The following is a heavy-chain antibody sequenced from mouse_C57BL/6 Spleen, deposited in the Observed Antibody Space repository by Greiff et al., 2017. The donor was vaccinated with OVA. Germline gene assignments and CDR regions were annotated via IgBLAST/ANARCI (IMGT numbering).Heavy chain of an antibody. J-gene: IGHJ2*01. CDR3: TRSTVCDY. V-gene: IGHV1-15*01. Sequence: VQLVESGAELVRPGASVTLSCKASGYTFTDYEMHWVKQTPVHGLEWIGAIDPETGGTAYNQKFKGKAILTADKSSSTAYMELRSLTSEDSAVYYCTRSTVCDYWGQGTTLTVSS. CDR1: GYTFTDYE. CDR2: IDPETGGT.